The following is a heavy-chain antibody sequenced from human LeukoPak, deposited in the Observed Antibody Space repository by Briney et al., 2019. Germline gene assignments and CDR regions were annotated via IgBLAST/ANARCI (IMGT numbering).Heavy chain of an antibody. J-gene: IGHJ6*02. V-gene: IGHV3-23*01. CDR2: ISGSAGST. CDR3: VKDSSITNYYYGMDV. D-gene: IGHD2-2*01. CDR1: GFTFSSYA. Sequence: GGSLRLSCAASGFTFSSYAMSWVRQAPGKGLEWVSTISGSAGSTNYADSVKGRFTISRDNSKNTLYLQMNSLRAEDTALYHCVKDSSITNYYYGMDVWGQGTTVTVSS.